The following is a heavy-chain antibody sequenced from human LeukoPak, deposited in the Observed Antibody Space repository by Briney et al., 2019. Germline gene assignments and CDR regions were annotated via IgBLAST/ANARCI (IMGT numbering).Heavy chain of an antibody. V-gene: IGHV3-21*01. J-gene: IGHJ3*02. D-gene: IGHD3-22*01. CDR1: GFTFSSYS. CDR2: ISSSSSYI. Sequence: GGSLRLSCAASGFTFSSYSMNWVRQAPGKGLEWVSSISSSSSYIYYADSVKGRFTISRDNAKNSLYLQMNSLRAEDTAVYYCAKDRNTMIVVVIVDAFDIWGQGTMVTVSS. CDR3: AKDRNTMIVVVIVDAFDI.